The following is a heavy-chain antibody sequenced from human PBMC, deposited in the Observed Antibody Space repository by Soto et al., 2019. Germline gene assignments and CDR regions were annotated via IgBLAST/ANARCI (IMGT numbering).Heavy chain of an antibody. CDR2: INPSGGST. CDR3: ARDDCSSTSCYLDNDAFDI. CDR1: GYTFTSYY. V-gene: IGHV1-46*01. D-gene: IGHD2-2*01. J-gene: IGHJ3*02. Sequence: ASVKVSCKASGYTFTSYYMHWVRQAPGQGLEWMGIINPSGGSTSYAQKFQGRVTMTRDTSTSTVYMELSSLRSEDTAVYYCARDDCSSTSCYLDNDAFDIWGQGTTVTVSS.